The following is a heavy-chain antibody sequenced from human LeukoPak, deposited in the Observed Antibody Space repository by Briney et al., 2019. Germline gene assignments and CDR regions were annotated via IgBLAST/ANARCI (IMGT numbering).Heavy chain of an antibody. Sequence: GGSLRLSCAASGFTFDDYAMPWVRQAPGKGLEWVSGISWNSGSIGYADSVKGRFTISRDNAKNSLYLQMNSLRAEDTALYYCAKDSTFAVAGYFDYWGQGTLVTVSS. CDR3: AKDSTFAVAGYFDY. CDR1: GFTFDDYA. D-gene: IGHD6-19*01. J-gene: IGHJ4*02. V-gene: IGHV3-9*01. CDR2: ISWNSGSI.